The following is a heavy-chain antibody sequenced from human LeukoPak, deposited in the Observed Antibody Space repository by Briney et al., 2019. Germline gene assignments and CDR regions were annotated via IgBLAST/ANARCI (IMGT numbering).Heavy chain of an antibody. CDR2: ISAYNGNT. Sequence: ASVKVSCKASGYTFTSYGISWVRQAPGQGLEWMGWISAYNGNTNYAQKLQGRVTMTTDTSTSTTYMELRSLRSDGTAVYYCASVGWELLEACWFDPWGQGTLVTVSS. J-gene: IGHJ5*02. V-gene: IGHV1-18*01. CDR3: ASVGWELLEACWFDP. D-gene: IGHD1-26*01. CDR1: GYTFTSYG.